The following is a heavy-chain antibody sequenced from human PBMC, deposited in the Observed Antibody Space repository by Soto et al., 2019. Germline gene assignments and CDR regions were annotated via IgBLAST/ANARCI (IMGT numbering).Heavy chain of an antibody. D-gene: IGHD6-19*01. J-gene: IGHJ4*02. CDR1: GYSFTNYW. CDR2: IYPGDSNT. CDR3: ARTEGYSSGWYVSDY. Sequence: GESLKISCQGSGYSFTNYWIGWVRQMPGKGLEWMGIIYPGDSNTRYSPSFQGQVTILADKSIGTAYLQWSSLKASDTAMYYCARTEGYSSGWYVSDYWGQGTLVTVSS. V-gene: IGHV5-51*01.